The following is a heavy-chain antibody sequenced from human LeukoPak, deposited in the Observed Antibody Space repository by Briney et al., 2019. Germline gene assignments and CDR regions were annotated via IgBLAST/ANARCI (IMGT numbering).Heavy chain of an antibody. Sequence: GGSLRLSCAASGFTVSSYSMNWVRQAPGKGLEWVSAISGSGGSTYYADSVKGRFTISRDNSKNTLYLQMNSLRAEDTAVYYCASNRYSSGWSFDYWGQGTLVTVSS. V-gene: IGHV3-23*01. CDR2: ISGSGGST. J-gene: IGHJ4*02. CDR1: GFTVSSYS. CDR3: ASNRYSSGWSFDY. D-gene: IGHD6-19*01.